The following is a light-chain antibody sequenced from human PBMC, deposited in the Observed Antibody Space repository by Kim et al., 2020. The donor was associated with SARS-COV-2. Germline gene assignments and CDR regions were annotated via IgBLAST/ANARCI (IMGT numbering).Light chain of an antibody. CDR2: QDS. J-gene: IGLJ3*02. CDR1: KLGDKY. CDR3: QAWDSSTAKGV. V-gene: IGLV3-1*01. Sequence: SYELTQPPSVSVSPGQTASITCSGDKLGDKYACWYQQKPGQSPVLVIYQDSKRPSGIPERFSGSNPGNTATLTISGTQAMDEADYYCQAWDSSTAKGVFG.